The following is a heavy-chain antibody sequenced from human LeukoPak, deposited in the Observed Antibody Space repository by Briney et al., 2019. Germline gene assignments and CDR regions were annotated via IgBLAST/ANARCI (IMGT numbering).Heavy chain of an antibody. CDR2: IWYDGSNK. J-gene: IGHJ4*02. CDR1: GFTFSSYG. CDR3: ARSYPGVVVTVDY. V-gene: IGHV3-33*01. D-gene: IGHD2-21*02. Sequence: GGPLRLSCAASGFTFSSYGVHWVRQAPGKGLEWVAVIWYDGSNKYYADSVKGRFTISRDNSKNTLYLQMNSLRAEDTAVYYCARSYPGVVVTVDYWGQGTLVTVSS.